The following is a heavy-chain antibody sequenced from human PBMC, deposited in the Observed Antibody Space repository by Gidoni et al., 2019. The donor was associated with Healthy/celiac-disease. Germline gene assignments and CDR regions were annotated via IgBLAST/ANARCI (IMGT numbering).Heavy chain of an antibody. CDR1: GFTFSSYA. V-gene: IGHV3-23*01. J-gene: IGHJ6*02. CDR3: AKRPYGDYGMDV. Sequence: EVQLLESGGGLIQPGGSLRLSCVASGFTFSSYAMSWVRQAPGKGLEWASGTSGSNHNTNYADSVKGRFTISRDNSKNTLYLQMNSLRAEDTAVYYCAKRPYGDYGMDVWGQGTTVTVSS. CDR2: TSGSNHNT. D-gene: IGHD3-10*01.